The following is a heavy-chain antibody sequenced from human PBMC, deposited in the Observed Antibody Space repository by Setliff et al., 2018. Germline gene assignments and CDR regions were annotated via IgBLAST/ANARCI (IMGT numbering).Heavy chain of an antibody. CDR1: GYTFTSYG. CDR3: ARRVGSVGIQLPDY. V-gene: IGHV1-18*01. Sequence: ASVKVSCKASGYTFTSYGISWVRQAPGQGLEWMGWISAYNGNTNYAQKLQGRVTMTTDTSTSTVYMELSSLRSEDTAVYYCARRVGSVGIQLPDYWGQGTLVTSPQ. J-gene: IGHJ4*02. CDR2: ISAYNGNT. D-gene: IGHD5-18*01.